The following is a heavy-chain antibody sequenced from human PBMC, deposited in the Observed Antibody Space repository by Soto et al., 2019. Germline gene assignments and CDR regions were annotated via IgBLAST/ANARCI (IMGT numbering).Heavy chain of an antibody. CDR1: GGSISSSSHC. D-gene: IGHD3-10*01. CDR3: ATSGSGSYYYFDY. J-gene: IGHJ4*02. Sequence: QLQLQESGPGLVQPSETLSLTCTVSGGSISSSSHCWGWIRQPPGKGLEWIGSIYYSGSTYYNPSLKSRVTISVDTSKNQFSLKLSSVSAADTAVYYCATSGSGSYYYFDYWGQGTLVIVSS. CDR2: IYYSGST. V-gene: IGHV4-39*01.